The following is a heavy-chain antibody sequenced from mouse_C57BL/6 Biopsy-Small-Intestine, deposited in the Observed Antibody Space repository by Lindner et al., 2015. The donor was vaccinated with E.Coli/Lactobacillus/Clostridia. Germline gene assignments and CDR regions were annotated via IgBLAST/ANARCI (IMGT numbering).Heavy chain of an antibody. Sequence: VQLQESGGGLVQPKGSLKLSCAASGFTFNTYAMHWVRQAPGKGLEWVARIRSKGSNYATYYADSVKDRFTISRDDSQSMLYLQMNNLKTEDTAMYYCVSDDYDGPWFAYWGQGTLVTVSA. CDR2: IRSKGSNYAT. J-gene: IGHJ3*01. V-gene: IGHV10-3*01. D-gene: IGHD2-4*01. CDR3: VSDDYDGPWFAY. CDR1: GFTFNTYA.